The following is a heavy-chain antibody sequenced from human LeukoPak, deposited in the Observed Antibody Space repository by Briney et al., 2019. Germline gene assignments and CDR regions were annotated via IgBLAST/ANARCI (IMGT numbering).Heavy chain of an antibody. Sequence: SETLSLTCTVSGGSINGYYWSWIRQPPGKGLEWIGEINHSGSTNYNPSLKSRVTISVDTSKNQFSLKLSSVTAADTAVYYCARGGHSSGWYYYYGMDVWGQGTTVTVSS. D-gene: IGHD6-19*01. CDR2: INHSGST. CDR3: ARGGHSSGWYYYYGMDV. CDR1: GGSINGYY. V-gene: IGHV4-34*01. J-gene: IGHJ6*02.